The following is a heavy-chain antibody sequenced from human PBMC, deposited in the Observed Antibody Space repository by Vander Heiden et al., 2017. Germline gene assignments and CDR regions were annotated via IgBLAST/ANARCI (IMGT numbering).Heavy chain of an antibody. CDR1: GFIFSDHY. CDR3: ARVLVKSENYINDY. CDR2: SRNKANSYTT. V-gene: IGHV3-72*01. D-gene: IGHD1-7*01. Sequence: QLVESGGGLVQPGGSLRLSCAASGFIFSDHYMDWVRQAPGKGLEWVGRSRNKANSYTTEYAASVKGRFTISRDDSKNSLYLQMNSLETEDTAVYYCARVLVKSENYINDYWGQGTLVTVSS. J-gene: IGHJ4*02.